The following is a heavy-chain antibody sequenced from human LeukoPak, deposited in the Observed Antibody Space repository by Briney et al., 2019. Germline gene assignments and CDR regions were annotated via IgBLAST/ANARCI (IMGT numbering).Heavy chain of an antibody. V-gene: IGHV3-48*01. D-gene: IGHD3-16*01. CDR2: ISSSSSTM. J-gene: IGHJ4*02. CDR3: AREGGSYRWEFDY. CDR1: GFTFSSYN. Sequence: GGSLRLSCAASGFTFSSYNMNWVRQAPGKGLEWVSYISSSSSTMYYADSVKGRFTIYRDNAKNSLYLQMNSLRAEDTAVYYCAREGGSYRWEFDYWGQGTLVTVSS.